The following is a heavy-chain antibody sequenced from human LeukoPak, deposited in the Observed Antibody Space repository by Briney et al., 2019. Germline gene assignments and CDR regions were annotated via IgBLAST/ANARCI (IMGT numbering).Heavy chain of an antibody. CDR1: GFTFSSYS. D-gene: IGHD6-13*01. CDR2: ISSSSSYI. V-gene: IGHV3-21*01. J-gene: IGHJ4*02. CDR3: ARDIASARSRAAGNY. Sequence: PGGSLRLSCAAPGFTFSSYSMNWVRQAPGKGLEWVSSISSSSSYIYYADSVKGRFTISRDNAKNSLYPQMNSLRAEDTAVYYCARDIASARSRAAGNYWGQGTLVTVSS.